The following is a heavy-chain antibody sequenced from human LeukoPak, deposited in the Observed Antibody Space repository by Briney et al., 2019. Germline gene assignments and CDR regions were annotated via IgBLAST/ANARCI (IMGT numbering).Heavy chain of an antibody. CDR3: ARGIDSSGTYSGWGFHLRY. V-gene: IGHV3-11*01. D-gene: IGHD2-15*01. CDR2: ISSSGSTI. J-gene: IGHJ4*02. Sequence: PGGSLRLSCAASGFTFSDYYMSWIRQAPGKGLEWVSYISSSGSTIYYADSVKGRFTISRDNAKNSLYLQMNSLRAEDTALYYCARGIDSSGTYSGWGFHLRYWGQGTQVTVSS. CDR1: GFTFSDYY.